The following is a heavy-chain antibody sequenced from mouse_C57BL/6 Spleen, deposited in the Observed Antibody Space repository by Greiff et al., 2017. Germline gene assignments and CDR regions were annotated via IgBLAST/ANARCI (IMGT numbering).Heavy chain of an antibody. CDR3: SLVYYGYEGWFAY. V-gene: IGHV14-3*01. Sequence: EVQLQESVAELVRPGASVKLSCTASGFNIKNTYMHWVKQRPEQGLEWIGRIDPANGNTKYAPKFQGKATITADTSSNTAYLQLSSLTSEDTAIYYCSLVYYGYEGWFAYWGQGALVTVSA. CDR1: GFNIKNTY. J-gene: IGHJ3*01. CDR2: IDPANGNT. D-gene: IGHD2-2*01.